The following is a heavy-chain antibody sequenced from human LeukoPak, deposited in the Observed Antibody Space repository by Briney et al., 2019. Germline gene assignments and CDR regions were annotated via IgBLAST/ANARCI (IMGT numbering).Heavy chain of an antibody. CDR2: IYTGGST. CDR3: AKQAQGSSSWFDP. D-gene: IGHD6-6*01. CDR1: GFTVSNNY. Sequence: PGGSLRLSCAASGFTVSNNYMSWVRQAPGKVLQWVSLIYTGGSTYYADSVKGRFTISRDNSKNTLYLQMNNLRAEDTALYYCAKQAQGSSSWFDPWGQGTLVTDSS. J-gene: IGHJ5*02. V-gene: IGHV3-53*01.